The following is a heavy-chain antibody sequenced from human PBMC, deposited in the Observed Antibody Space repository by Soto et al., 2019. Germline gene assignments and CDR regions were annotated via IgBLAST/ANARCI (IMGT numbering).Heavy chain of an antibody. V-gene: IGHV3-23*01. CDR2: ISGGGDAT. Sequence: EVQLLDSGGGLVQPGGSLRLSCAASGFTFSGYALTWVRQAPGKGQDWVSAISGGGDATFYADSVKGRFTISRDNSKNALYQQMNTLRAEDTAVYYCARKVSGSTGRPDLWYFDLWGRGTLVTVSS. CDR3: ARKVSGSTGRPDLWYFDL. J-gene: IGHJ2*01. D-gene: IGHD3-10*01. CDR1: GFTFSGYA.